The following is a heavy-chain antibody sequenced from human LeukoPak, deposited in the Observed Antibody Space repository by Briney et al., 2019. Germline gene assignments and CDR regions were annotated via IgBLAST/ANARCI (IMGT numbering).Heavy chain of an antibody. CDR3: ARVTAVVTQPVDY. CDR1: GGSASSGTYY. CDR2: IYYSGST. Sequence: SQTLSLTCTVSGGSASSGTYYWSWIRQHPGKGLEWIGFIYYSGSTFYNPSLKSRVTISVDTSKNQFSLKLSSVTAADTAVYYCARVTAVVTQPVDYWGQGTLVTVSS. D-gene: IGHD4-23*01. V-gene: IGHV4-31*03. J-gene: IGHJ4*02.